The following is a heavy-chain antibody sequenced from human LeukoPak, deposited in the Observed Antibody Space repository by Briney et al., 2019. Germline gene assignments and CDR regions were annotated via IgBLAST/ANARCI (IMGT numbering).Heavy chain of an antibody. Sequence: ASVKVSCKASGYTFTSYGISWVRQAPGQGLEWMGWISAYNGNTNYAQKLQGRVTMTTDTSTSTAYMEPRSLRPDDTAVYYCARLGLRDVNTVTDDYFDYWGQGTLVTVSS. CDR3: ARLGLRDVNTVTDDYFDY. CDR1: GYTFTSYG. D-gene: IGHD4-17*01. CDR2: ISAYNGNT. J-gene: IGHJ4*02. V-gene: IGHV1-18*01.